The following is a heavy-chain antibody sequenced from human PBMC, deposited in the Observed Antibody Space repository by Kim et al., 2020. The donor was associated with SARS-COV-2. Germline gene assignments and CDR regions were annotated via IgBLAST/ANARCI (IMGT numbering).Heavy chain of an antibody. J-gene: IGHJ6*02. CDR1: GGSISSSSYY. CDR2: IYYSGST. Sequence: SETLSLTCTVSGGSISSSSYYWGWIRQPPGKGLEWIGSIYYSGSTYYNPSLKSRVTISVDTSKNQFSLKLSSVTAADTAVYYCARHVLRSDSSGYKYYYYGMDVWGQGTTVTVSS. V-gene: IGHV4-39*01. D-gene: IGHD3-22*01. CDR3: ARHVLRSDSSGYKYYYYGMDV.